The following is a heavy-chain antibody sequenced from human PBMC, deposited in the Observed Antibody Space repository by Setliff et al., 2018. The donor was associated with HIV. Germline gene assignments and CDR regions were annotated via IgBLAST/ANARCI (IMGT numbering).Heavy chain of an antibody. CDR1: GGSISSNSYY. CDR3: ARGHCSGTNCYGVDYYGMDV. J-gene: IGHJ6*02. CDR2: IYYSGST. V-gene: IGHV4-39*07. Sequence: SETLSLTCTVSGGSISSNSYYWSWIRQPPGKGLEWIGSIYYSGSTNYNPSLKSRVTISVDTSKNQFSVKLTSVTAAATAVYYCARGHCSGTNCYGVDYYGMDVWGQGTTVTVSS. D-gene: IGHD2-2*01.